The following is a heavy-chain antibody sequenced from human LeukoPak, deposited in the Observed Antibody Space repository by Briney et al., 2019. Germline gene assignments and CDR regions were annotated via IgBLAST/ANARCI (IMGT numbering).Heavy chain of an antibody. J-gene: IGHJ4*02. CDR2: KWYDGSKK. V-gene: IGHV3-33*01. Sequence: PGKSLRLSCAASGFTFSSYGIHWVRQAPGKGPEWVAVKWYDGSKKYYADSVKGRFTISRDNSKNTMYLQMNSLRVEDTAVYYCARDLTHYFDYWGQGTLVTVSS. CDR3: ARDLTHYFDY. CDR1: GFTFSSYG.